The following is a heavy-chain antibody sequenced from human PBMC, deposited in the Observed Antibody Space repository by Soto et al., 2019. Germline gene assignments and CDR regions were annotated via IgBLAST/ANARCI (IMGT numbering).Heavy chain of an antibody. D-gene: IGHD2-15*01. Sequence: QVQLQESGPGLVKPSQTLSLTCTFSGGSISSGGYYCIWIRQHLGNGLELIGYIYYSGITYYNPSLKIRVTVPVDTSRNQFSLKLRSVTAADTAVYYCARSDCSGGSCYSFYYYGMDVWGQGTTVTVSS. CDR2: IYYSGIT. CDR1: GGSISSGGYY. V-gene: IGHV4-31*03. CDR3: ARSDCSGGSCYSFYYYGMDV. J-gene: IGHJ6*02.